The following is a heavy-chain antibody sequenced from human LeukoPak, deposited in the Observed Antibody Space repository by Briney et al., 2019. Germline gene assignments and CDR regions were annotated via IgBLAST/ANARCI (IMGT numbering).Heavy chain of an antibody. CDR1: GFTFSIYN. CDR3: AREGSYYDSSGYPR. CDR2: ISSSSSSI. V-gene: IGHV3-21*01. D-gene: IGHD3-22*01. Sequence: PGGSLRLSCAASGFTFSIYNMNWVRQAPGKGLEWVSSISSSSSSIYYADSVKGRFTISRDNAKNSLYLQMNSLRAEDTAVYYCAREGSYYDSSGYPRWGQGTLVTVSS. J-gene: IGHJ4*02.